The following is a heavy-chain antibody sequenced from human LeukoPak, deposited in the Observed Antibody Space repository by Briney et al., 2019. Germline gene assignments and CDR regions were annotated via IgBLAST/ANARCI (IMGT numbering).Heavy chain of an antibody. D-gene: IGHD5-12*01. Sequence: GGSLRLSCAASGVTYSSYGMHWVRQAPGKGLEWVALISSDGNDKLYGDSVKGRFTISRDDSKSTLYLQMNSLRAEDTAVYYCTTKVIRGNSGDDYDDWGQGTLVTVSS. CDR2: ISSDGNDK. CDR3: TTKVIRGNSGDDYDD. J-gene: IGHJ4*02. CDR1: GVTYSSYG. V-gene: IGHV3-30*03.